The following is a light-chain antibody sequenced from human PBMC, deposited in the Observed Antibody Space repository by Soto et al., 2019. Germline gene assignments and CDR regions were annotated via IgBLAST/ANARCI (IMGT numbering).Light chain of an antibody. CDR2: EVS. Sequence: QSALTQSASVSGSPGQSITISCTGTSSDVGGSDYVSWYQQHPDKAPKLIISEVSDRPSGVSDRFSGSKSGNTASLTISGLQVEDEADYYCCSYTTSNTYVFGTGTKV. V-gene: IGLV2-14*01. CDR1: SSDVGGSDY. CDR3: CSYTTSNTYV. J-gene: IGLJ1*01.